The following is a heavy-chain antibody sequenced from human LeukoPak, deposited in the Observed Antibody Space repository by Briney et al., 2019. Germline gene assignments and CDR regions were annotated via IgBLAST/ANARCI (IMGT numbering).Heavy chain of an antibody. V-gene: IGHV4-34*01. D-gene: IGHD3-3*01. J-gene: IGHJ4*02. CDR1: GGSFSGYY. Sequence: SETLSLTCAVYGGSFSGYYWSWIRHPPGKGLEWIGEINHSGSTNYNPSLKSRVTISVDTSKNQFSLKLSSVTAADTAVYYCARVIADFWSGYYSDYWGQGTLVTVSS. CDR3: ARVIADFWSGYYSDY. CDR2: INHSGST.